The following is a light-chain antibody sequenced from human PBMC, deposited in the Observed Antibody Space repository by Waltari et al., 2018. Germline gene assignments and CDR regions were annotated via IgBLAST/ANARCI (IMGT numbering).Light chain of an antibody. J-gene: IGLJ3*02. CDR2: DVT. CDR3: CSYAGSITFWV. CDR1: SSDVGGYNY. V-gene: IGLV2-11*01. Sequence: QSALTQPRSVSGSPGPSVTISCTGTSSDVGGYNYVSWYQHPPGKAPKLIIYDVTKRPSGVPDRFSASKSDNTASLTISGLQAEDEADYYCCSYAGSITFWVFGGGTKLTVL.